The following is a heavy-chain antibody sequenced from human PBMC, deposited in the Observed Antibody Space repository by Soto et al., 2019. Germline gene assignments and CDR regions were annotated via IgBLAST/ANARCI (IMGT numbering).Heavy chain of an antibody. Sequence: GESLKISCKGSGYSFTSYWIGWVRQMTGKGLEWMGIIYPGDSDTRYSPSFQGQVTISADKSISTAYLQWSSLKASDTAMYYCARVKSGYDFTYYFDYWGQGTLVTVSS. D-gene: IGHD5-12*01. V-gene: IGHV5-51*01. CDR1: GYSFTSYW. CDR3: ARVKSGYDFTYYFDY. J-gene: IGHJ4*02. CDR2: IYPGDSDT.